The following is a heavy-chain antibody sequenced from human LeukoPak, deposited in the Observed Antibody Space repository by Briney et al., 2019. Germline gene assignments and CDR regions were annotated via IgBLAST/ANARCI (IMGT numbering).Heavy chain of an antibody. D-gene: IGHD1-26*01. CDR2: VSKTGNT. CDR3: ARRGAPSKFYYFDS. J-gene: IGHJ4*02. CDR1: GGSLTTHY. V-gene: IGHV4-59*08. Sequence: SETLSLTCTVSGGSLTTHYWAWIRQPPGKGLEWIGFVSKTGNTNYNPSLKSRVTISVDTPKSTFSLRLSSLTAADAAVYFCARRGAPSKFYYFDSWGQGTLVTVSS.